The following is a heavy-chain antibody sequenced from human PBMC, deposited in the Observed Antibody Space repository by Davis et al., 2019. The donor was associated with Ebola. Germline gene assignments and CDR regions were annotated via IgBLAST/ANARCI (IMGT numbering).Heavy chain of an antibody. J-gene: IGHJ6*04. CDR2: ISDSSSYI. CDR1: AFTFSSYS. D-gene: IGHD3-16*01. CDR3: ARDSRGLMRPWYYGMDV. Sequence: PGGSLRLSCAASAFTFSSYSMNWVRQAPGKGLEWASSISDSSSYIYYADSVKGRFTISRENAKNSLYLQMNSLRDEDTAVYYCARDSRGLMRPWYYGMDVWGKGTTVTVSS. V-gene: IGHV3-21*01.